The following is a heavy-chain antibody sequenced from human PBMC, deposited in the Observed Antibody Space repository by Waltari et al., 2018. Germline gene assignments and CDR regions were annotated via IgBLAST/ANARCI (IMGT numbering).Heavy chain of an antibody. V-gene: IGHV1-2*06. CDR2: INPNSGDT. CDR3: ARSPYGSGSYSDY. CDR1: GYTFTGYY. J-gene: IGHJ4*02. D-gene: IGHD3-10*01. Sequence: QVQLVQSGAEVKKPGASVKVSCKASGYTFTGYYMHWVRQAPGQGLEWMGRINPNSGDTNYAQKFQGRVTMTRDTSISTAYMELSRLRSDDTAVYYCARSPYGSGSYSDYWGQGTLVTVSS.